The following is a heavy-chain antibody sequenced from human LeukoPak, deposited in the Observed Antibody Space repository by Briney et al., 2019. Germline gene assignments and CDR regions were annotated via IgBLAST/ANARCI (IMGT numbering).Heavy chain of an antibody. J-gene: IGHJ6*03. CDR1: VGTFSSYA. D-gene: IGHD6-13*01. V-gene: IGHV1-69*13. CDR2: IIPIFGTA. Sequence: SVKVSCKASVGTFSSYAISWVRQAPGQGLEWMGGIIPIFGTANYAQKFQGRVTITADESTSTAYMELSSLRSEDTAVYYCASGIAAAGNVRRSYYYYYMDVWGKGTTVTISS. CDR3: ASGIAAAGNVRRSYYYYYMDV.